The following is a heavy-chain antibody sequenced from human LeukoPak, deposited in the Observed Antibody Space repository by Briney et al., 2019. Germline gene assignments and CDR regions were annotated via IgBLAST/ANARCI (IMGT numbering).Heavy chain of an antibody. CDR1: GLTFSSYW. CDR2: IKQDGSEK. D-gene: IGHD2-2*01. J-gene: IGHJ6*02. CDR3: ARDHCSSTSCYDYGMDV. V-gene: IGHV3-7*01. Sequence: GGSLRLSCAASGLTFSSYWMSWVRQAPGKGLEWVANIKQDGSEKYYVDSVKGRFTISRDNAKNSLYLQMNSLRAEDTAVYYCARDHCSSTSCYDYGMDVWGQGTTVTVSS.